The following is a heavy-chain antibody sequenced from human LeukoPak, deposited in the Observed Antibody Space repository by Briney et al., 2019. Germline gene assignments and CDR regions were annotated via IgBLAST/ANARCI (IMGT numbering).Heavy chain of an antibody. D-gene: IGHD6-6*01. J-gene: IGHJ6*03. V-gene: IGHV4-39*07. CDR3: ARSIAAQDMDV. CDR2: IYYSGST. CDR1: GGSISSSSYY. Sequence: SETLSLTCTVSGGSISSSSYYWGWIRQPPGKGLEWIGSIYYSGSTYYNPSLKSRVTMSVDTSKNQFSLKLSSVTAADTAVYYCARSIAAQDMDVWGKGTTVTVSS.